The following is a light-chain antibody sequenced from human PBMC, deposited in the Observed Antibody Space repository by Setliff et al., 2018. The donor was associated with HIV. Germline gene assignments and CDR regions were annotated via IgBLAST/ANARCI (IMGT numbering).Light chain of an antibody. Sequence: QSVLTQPASVSASPGQSITISCTGTTSDISHYNFVSWYQQHPDSAPKLLIYEVFNRPSGASHRFSGSKSGNTASLTISGLQAEDEADYYCSSYTRTNLFVFGTGTKVTVL. CDR2: EVF. J-gene: IGLJ1*01. CDR3: SSYTRTNLFV. CDR1: TSDISHYNF. V-gene: IGLV2-14*01.